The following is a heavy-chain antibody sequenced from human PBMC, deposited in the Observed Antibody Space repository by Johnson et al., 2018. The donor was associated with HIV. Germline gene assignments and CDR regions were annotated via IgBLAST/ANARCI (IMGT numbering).Heavy chain of an antibody. CDR1: GFTFSNAW. V-gene: IGHV3-74*02. Sequence: VQLVESGGDLVQPGGSLRLSCAASGFTFSNAWMSWVRQAPGKGLEWVSRINGDGSRTSYADSVKGRFTISRDNAKNSLYLQMNSLRAEDTALYYCAAYYDSSGYPRFGDAFDIWGQGTMVTVSS. CDR3: AAYYDSSGYPRFGDAFDI. CDR2: INGDGSRT. D-gene: IGHD3-22*01. J-gene: IGHJ3*02.